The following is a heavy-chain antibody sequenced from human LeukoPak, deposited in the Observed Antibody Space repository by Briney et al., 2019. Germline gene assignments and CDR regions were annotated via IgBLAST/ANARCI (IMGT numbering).Heavy chain of an antibody. D-gene: IGHD1-26*01. CDR2: ISYDGGSE. Sequence: GGSLRLSCAASGFTFSLYAIHWVRQAPGKGLEWVAVISYDGGSEYYADSMKGRFTISRDNSKNTLYLQMNSLRPEDTAVYYCARDWNGGSYSLDYWGQGTLVTVSS. CDR3: ARDWNGGSYSLDY. CDR1: GFTFSLYA. J-gene: IGHJ4*02. V-gene: IGHV3-30-3*01.